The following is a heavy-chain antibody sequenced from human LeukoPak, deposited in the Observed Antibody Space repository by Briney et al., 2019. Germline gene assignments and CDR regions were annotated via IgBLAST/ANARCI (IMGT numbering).Heavy chain of an antibody. CDR2: IYYSGST. CDR3: ARERITMIVVVWGAFDY. J-gene: IGHJ4*02. Sequence: SETLSLTCTVSGGSISSSSYYWGWIRQPPGKGLEWIGSIYYSGSTYYNPSLKSRVTISVDTSKNQFSLKLSSVTAADTAVYYCARERITMIVVVWGAFDYWGRGTLVTVSS. CDR1: GGSISSSSYY. D-gene: IGHD3-22*01. V-gene: IGHV4-39*01.